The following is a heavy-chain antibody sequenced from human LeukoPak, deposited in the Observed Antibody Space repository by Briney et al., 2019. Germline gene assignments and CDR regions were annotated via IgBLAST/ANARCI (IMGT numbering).Heavy chain of an antibody. CDR3: VRGALPGDNWYFDL. J-gene: IGHJ2*01. V-gene: IGHV3-13*01. Sequence: GGSLRLSCATSGFPFIAYDMHWVRQAPGKGLEWVSAFGPAGDTYYPGAVKGRFIISRDYATNSLFLQMNSLRAGDTAVYFCVRGALPGDNWYFDLWGRGTLVIVSS. CDR2: FGPAGDT. CDR1: GFPFIAYD.